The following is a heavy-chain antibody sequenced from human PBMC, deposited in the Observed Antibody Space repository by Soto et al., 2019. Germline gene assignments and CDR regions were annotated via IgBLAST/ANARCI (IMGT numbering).Heavy chain of an antibody. CDR3: TKNSAYALDY. CDR1: GGSVSNNNW. Sequence: QVQLQESGPGLVKPSGTLSLSCAVSGGSVSNNNWWSWVRQSPGNGLEWIGEIHHSGGTSYNPSLESRATLSVDKSKNELSLRLIYVTAADTAVYYCTKNSAYALDYWGLGILVTVSS. D-gene: IGHD5-12*01. V-gene: IGHV4-4*02. J-gene: IGHJ4*02. CDR2: IHHSGGT.